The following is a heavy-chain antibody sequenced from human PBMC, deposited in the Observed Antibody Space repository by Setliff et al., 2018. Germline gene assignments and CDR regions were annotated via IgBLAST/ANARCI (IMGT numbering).Heavy chain of an antibody. D-gene: IGHD5-18*01. CDR1: GFTFGDFA. CDR3: TFARDGYDVFDI. J-gene: IGHJ3*02. Sequence: GGSLRLSCAASGFTFGDFAMTWVRQASGKGLEWVGRIRSRSSNYAPAYGASVKGRFTISRDDSNNTAYLQMNSLKTEDTAVYYCTFARDGYDVFDIWGQGTMVTVSS. V-gene: IGHV3-73*01. CDR2: IRSRSSNYAP.